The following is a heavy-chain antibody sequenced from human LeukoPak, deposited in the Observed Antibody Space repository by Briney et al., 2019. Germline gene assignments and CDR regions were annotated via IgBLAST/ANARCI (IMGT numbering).Heavy chain of an antibody. CDR3: AREEVPGVRRWYLDL. D-gene: IGHD7-27*01. Sequence: SETLSLTCTVSGGSISGYYWSWIRQSAGKGLEWIGHIYTTGSTNYNPSFKSRVTVSVDRSKNQFSLKLSSVTAADTAVYYCAREEVPGVRRWYLDLWGRGTLVTVSS. V-gene: IGHV4-4*07. CDR2: IYTTGST. CDR1: GGSISGYY. J-gene: IGHJ2*01.